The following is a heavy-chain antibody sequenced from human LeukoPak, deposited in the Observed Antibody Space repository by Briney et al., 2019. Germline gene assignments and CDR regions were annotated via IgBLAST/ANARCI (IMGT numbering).Heavy chain of an antibody. CDR2: MNPNSGNT. V-gene: IGHV1-8*01. CDR3: ARTVTGTTNGWFDP. D-gene: IGHD1-7*01. J-gene: IGHJ5*02. CDR1: GYTFTSYD. Sequence: ASVKVSYKASGYTFTSYDINWVRQATGQGLDWMGWMNPNSGNTGYAQKFQGRVTMTRNTSISTAYMELSSLGSEDTAVYYCARTVTGTTNGWFDPWGQGTLVTVSS.